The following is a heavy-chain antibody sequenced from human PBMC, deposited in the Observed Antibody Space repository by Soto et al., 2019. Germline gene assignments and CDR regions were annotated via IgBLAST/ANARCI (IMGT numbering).Heavy chain of an antibody. CDR3: ARIHLAVAVSPWFDP. J-gene: IGHJ5*02. Sequence: QVTLKESGPVLVKPTETLTLRCTVSGLSITDSEMGVSWICQPPGQPLEWLAHIDSSGEKSYRTFLKSRLAISKDTSKSQIVLTMTNMDPADTATYYCARIHLAVAVSPWFDPWGQGIPVTVSS. D-gene: IGHD6-19*01. CDR2: IDSSGEK. V-gene: IGHV2-26*01. CDR1: GLSITDSEMG.